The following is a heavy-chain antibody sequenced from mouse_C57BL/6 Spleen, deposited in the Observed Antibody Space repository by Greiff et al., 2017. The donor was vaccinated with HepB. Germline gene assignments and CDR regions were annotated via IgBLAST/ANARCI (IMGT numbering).Heavy chain of an antibody. CDR3: TRTVVATGAMDY. CDR1: GFTFSDAW. J-gene: IGHJ4*01. CDR2: IRNKANNHAT. V-gene: IGHV6-6*01. Sequence: EVQLQESGGGLVQPGGSMKLSCAASGFTFSDAWMDWVRQSPEKGLEWVAEIRNKANNHATYYAESVKGRFTISRDDSKSSVYLQMNSLRAEDTGIYYCTRTVVATGAMDYWGQGTSVTVSS. D-gene: IGHD1-1*01.